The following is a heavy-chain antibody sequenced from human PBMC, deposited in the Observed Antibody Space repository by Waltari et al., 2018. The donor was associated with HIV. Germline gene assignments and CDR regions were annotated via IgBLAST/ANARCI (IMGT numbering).Heavy chain of an antibody. CDR1: GFNFGGFG. Sequence: EVRLVESGGRLARPGESFRLYCSASGFNFGGFGMAGVRKVPGTGLQWVALTTGDKSVTHTTDSVRSRFGISKDKDKKSFSLYVGRVREEDSGRYHCVKLRNQGTLLAAGGVVFEHWGRGTVVTVSS. CDR3: VKLRNQGTLLAAGGVVFEH. V-gene: IGHV3-43D*04. D-gene: IGHD2-8*02. CDR2: TTGDKSVT. J-gene: IGHJ4*02.